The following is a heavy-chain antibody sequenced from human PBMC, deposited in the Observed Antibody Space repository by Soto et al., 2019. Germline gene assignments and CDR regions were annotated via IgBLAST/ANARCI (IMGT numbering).Heavy chain of an antibody. CDR2: ISAYNGNT. CDR1: GYSFTNYG. Sequence: QDQLVQSGVEVKKPGASVKVSCKASGYSFTNYGITWVRQAPGQGFEWMGWISAYNGNTNYAQKFQGRDTLTTDASTSRAYLELKSLSSDDTAVDYCARDRGVGRPVAGITHYYYDMDVWSEVTTVTVSS. CDR3: ARDRGVGRPVAGITHYYYDMDV. V-gene: IGHV1-18*01. J-gene: IGHJ6*03. D-gene: IGHD6-19*01.